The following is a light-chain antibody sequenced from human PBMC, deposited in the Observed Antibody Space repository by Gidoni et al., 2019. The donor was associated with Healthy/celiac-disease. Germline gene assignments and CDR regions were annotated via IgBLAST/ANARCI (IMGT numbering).Light chain of an antibody. CDR2: AAS. CDR1: QGISNS. CDR3: QQYYSTPPT. Sequence: IQITQPPASLSASVGDRVTITCRASQGISNSLAWYQQKPGKAPKLLLYAASRLESGVPSRFSGRGSGTDYTLTISSLQPEDFATYYCQQYYSTPPTFGQGTKVEIK. V-gene: IGKV1-NL1*01. J-gene: IGKJ1*01.